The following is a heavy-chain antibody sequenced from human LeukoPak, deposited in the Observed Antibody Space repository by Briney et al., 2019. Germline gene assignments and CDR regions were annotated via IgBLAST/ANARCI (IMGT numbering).Heavy chain of an antibody. D-gene: IGHD2-15*01. V-gene: IGHV3-23*01. Sequence: GGSLRLSCAASGFTFSSHAMSWVRQAPGHGLEWVSAISGSGGSTYSADSVKGRFTISRDNSKNTLYLQMNSLRAEDTAVYYCAKNGDRGAYCSGGSCYPYYYYYMDVWGKGTTVTISS. J-gene: IGHJ6*03. CDR1: GFTFSSHA. CDR3: AKNGDRGAYCSGGSCYPYYYYYMDV. CDR2: ISGSGGST.